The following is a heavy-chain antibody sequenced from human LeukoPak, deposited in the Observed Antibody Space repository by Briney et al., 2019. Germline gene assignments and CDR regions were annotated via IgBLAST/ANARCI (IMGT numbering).Heavy chain of an antibody. Sequence: GGSLRLSCAASGFTFSDYGMHWVRQAPGKGLEWVAAISYEGSNKYYADSVKGRFTVSRDNSKNTLSLQMNTLRADDTAVYYCAKDLPPVVVVAAFDYWGQGTLVTVSS. CDR2: ISYEGSNK. CDR1: GFTFSDYG. J-gene: IGHJ4*02. D-gene: IGHD2-15*01. V-gene: IGHV3-30*18. CDR3: AKDLPPVVVVAAFDY.